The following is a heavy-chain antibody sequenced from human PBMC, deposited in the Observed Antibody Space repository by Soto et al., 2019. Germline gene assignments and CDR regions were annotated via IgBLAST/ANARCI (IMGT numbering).Heavy chain of an antibody. CDR3: ARSPGTRRDSGTDA. V-gene: IGHV3-20*03. CDR2: INWMGGST. Sequence: GGCLRRSVAASGCTFHNYCMRSGRQAPGKGLEWVSGINWMGGSTGYAASVKGRFTISSDNAKNSLYLQMHSLRAEDTALYYCARSPGTRRDSGTDASGHGPPVTVSS. CDR1: GCTFHNYC. J-gene: IGHJ6*02.